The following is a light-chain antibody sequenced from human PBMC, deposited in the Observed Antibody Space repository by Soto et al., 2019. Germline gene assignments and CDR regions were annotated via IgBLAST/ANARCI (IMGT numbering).Light chain of an antibody. J-gene: IGKJ1*01. CDR2: DAS. CDR1: QSVSSY. Sequence: EVLLTHSPATLALSPGESATRSCRASQSVSSYLAWYQQKPVQGPRLLIYDASNRATGVSARFSGSGSGTDFTLTISRLEPEDFAVYYCHQRSSWPRGTFGQGTQVDLK. V-gene: IGKV3-11*01. CDR3: HQRSSWPRGT.